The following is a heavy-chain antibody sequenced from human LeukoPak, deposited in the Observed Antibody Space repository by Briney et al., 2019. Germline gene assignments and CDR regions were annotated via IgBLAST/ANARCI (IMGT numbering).Heavy chain of an antibody. Sequence: PSETLSLTCAVYGGSISSYYWSWIRQPPGKGLEWIGYIYYSGSTNYNPSLKSRVTISVDTSKNQFSLKLSSVTAADTAVYYCASITMVRGVIRFDPWGQGTLVTVSS. CDR3: ASITMVRGVIRFDP. V-gene: IGHV4-59*12. CDR2: IYYSGST. J-gene: IGHJ5*02. CDR1: GGSISSYY. D-gene: IGHD3-10*01.